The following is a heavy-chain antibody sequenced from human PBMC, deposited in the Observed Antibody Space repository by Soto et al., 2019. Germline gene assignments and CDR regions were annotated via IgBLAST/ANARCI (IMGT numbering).Heavy chain of an antibody. CDR2: IYYSGST. D-gene: IGHD6-13*01. CDR1: GGSISSYY. Sequence: SETRSLTCTVSGGSISSYYWSWIRQPPGKGLEWIGYIYYSGSTYYNPSLKSRVTISVDTSKNQFSLKLNSVTAADTAVYYCASRHSSPYFDYWGQGTLVTVSS. V-gene: IGHV4-59*08. CDR3: ASRHSSPYFDY. J-gene: IGHJ4*02.